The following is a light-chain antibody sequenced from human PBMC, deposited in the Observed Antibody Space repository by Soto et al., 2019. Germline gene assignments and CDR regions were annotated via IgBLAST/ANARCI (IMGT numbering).Light chain of an antibody. CDR1: QHVSSN. CDR2: RAS. Sequence: EIVMTQSPATLSLSPGGSATLSCRASQHVSSNLAWYRQKPGQPPTLLIYRASTRATAITPTFSGSGSGTEFTLTISSLQSEDFAVYYCHPYYKCPYTFGQGTKLEI. J-gene: IGKJ2*01. V-gene: IGKV3-15*01. CDR3: HPYYKCPYT.